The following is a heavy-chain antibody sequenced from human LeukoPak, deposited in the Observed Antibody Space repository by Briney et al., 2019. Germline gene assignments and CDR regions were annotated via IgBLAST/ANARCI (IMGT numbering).Heavy chain of an antibody. CDR3: ARDRVEIVVAGTVDC. J-gene: IGHJ4*02. V-gene: IGHV3-30*02. D-gene: IGHD6-19*01. CDR1: GFSLTRSS. Sequence: GGSLRLSCAASGFSLTRSSMHWVRQAPGKGLEWVAFIRYDGSDTNYADSVKGRFTISRDNSKNTLYMQMNGLGAEDTAVYYCARDRVEIVVAGTVDCWGQGTLVTVSS. CDR2: IRYDGSDT.